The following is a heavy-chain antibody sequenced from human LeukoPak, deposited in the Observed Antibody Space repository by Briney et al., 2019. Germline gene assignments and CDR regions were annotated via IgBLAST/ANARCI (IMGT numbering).Heavy chain of an antibody. CDR1: GFTFSSYG. CDR3: AKGDDSSGYSPFDY. V-gene: IGHV3-30*02. Sequence: GGSLRLSCAASGFTFSSYGMHWVRQAPGKGLEWVAFIRYDGSNKYYADSVKGRFTISRDNSKNTLYLQMNSLRAEDTAVYYCAKGDDSSGYSPFDYWGQGTLATVSS. J-gene: IGHJ4*02. D-gene: IGHD3-22*01. CDR2: IRYDGSNK.